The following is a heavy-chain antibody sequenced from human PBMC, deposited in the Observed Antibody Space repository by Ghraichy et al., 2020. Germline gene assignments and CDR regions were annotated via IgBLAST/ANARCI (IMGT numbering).Heavy chain of an antibody. CDR2: IYYSGST. D-gene: IGHD6-6*01. J-gene: IGHJ5*02. CDR1: GGSISSSSYY. CDR3: ASLPIAALGWFDP. V-gene: IGHV4-39*01. Sequence: SQTLSLTCTVSGGSISSSSYYWGWIRQPPGKGLEWIGSIYYSGSTYYNPSLKSQVTISVDTSKNQFSLKLSSVTAADTAVYYCASLPIAALGWFDPWGQGTLVTVSS.